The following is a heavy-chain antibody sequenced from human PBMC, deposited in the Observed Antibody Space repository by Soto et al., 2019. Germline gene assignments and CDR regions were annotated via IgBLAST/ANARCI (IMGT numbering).Heavy chain of an antibody. D-gene: IGHD5-12*01. CDR1: GDSVSSNTAS. Sequence: SQTLSLTCAISGDSVSSNTASWNWIRQSPSRGLEWLGRTYFRSKWYNDYAVSVKSRIIINPDTSNNQFSLQLNSVTPEDTAVYFCAKGDNLGPKTGYAFDPWGQGIMVTVSS. CDR3: AKGDNLGPKTGYAFDP. CDR2: TYFRSKWYN. V-gene: IGHV6-1*01. J-gene: IGHJ5*02.